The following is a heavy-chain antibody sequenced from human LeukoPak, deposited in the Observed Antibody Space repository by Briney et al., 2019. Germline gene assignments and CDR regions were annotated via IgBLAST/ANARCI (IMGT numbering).Heavy chain of an antibody. V-gene: IGHV3-21*01. CDR3: ARLTRTYYDFWSGYHDAFDI. Sequence: KTGGSLRLSCAASGFTFSSYSMNWVRQAPGKGLEWVSSISSSSSYIYYADSVKGRFTISRDNAKNSLYLQMNSLRAEDTAVYYCARLTRTYYDFWSGYHDAFDIWGQGTMVTVSS. CDR1: GFTFSSYS. J-gene: IGHJ3*02. D-gene: IGHD3-3*01. CDR2: ISSSSSYI.